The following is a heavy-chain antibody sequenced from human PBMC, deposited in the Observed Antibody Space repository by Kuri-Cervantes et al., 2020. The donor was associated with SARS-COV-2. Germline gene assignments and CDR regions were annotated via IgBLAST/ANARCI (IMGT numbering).Heavy chain of an antibody. CDR3: AKDQNLDVVVVPAA. CDR1: GFTFSSYA. V-gene: IGHV3-23*01. Sequence: GESLKISCAASGFTFSSYAMNWVRQAPGKGLEWVSTISGSGGTTFYADSVKGRFTISRDNSKNTLYLQMNSLRAEDTAVYYCAKDQNLDVVVVPAAWGQGSRVTVSS. J-gene: IGHJ5*02. D-gene: IGHD2-15*01. CDR2: ISGSGGTT.